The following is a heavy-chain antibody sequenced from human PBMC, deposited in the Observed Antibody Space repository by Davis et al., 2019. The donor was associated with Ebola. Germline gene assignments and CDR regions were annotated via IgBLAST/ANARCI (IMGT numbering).Heavy chain of an antibody. CDR1: GYSFTSFW. D-gene: IGHD5-18*01. J-gene: IGHJ3*02. CDR3: ARHSDTAMVPSEAFDI. Sequence: GASLKISCKASGYSFTSFWIGWLRQMPGKGLEWMGTIHPGDSDTRYSPSLQGQVTISADKSISTAYLQWRSLKASDTAMYYCARHSDTAMVPSEAFDIWGQGTMVTVSS. CDR2: IHPGDSDT. V-gene: IGHV5-51*01.